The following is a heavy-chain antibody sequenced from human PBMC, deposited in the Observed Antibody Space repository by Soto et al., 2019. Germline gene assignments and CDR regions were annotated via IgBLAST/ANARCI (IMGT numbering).Heavy chain of an antibody. CDR1: GYTFTSHT. Sequence: QVQLVQSGAEVKEPGASVKVPCKASGYTFTSHTIHWARQAPGQGLEWMGWIIVSHGRPRIAPQFQGRVTFTTDTSATTAYMELNSLTSEDTAVYFCAREPEDGVPGDFWGQGTLVVVSS. CDR2: IIVSHGRP. CDR3: AREPEDGVPGDF. J-gene: IGHJ4*02. D-gene: IGHD2-8*01. V-gene: IGHV1-3*01.